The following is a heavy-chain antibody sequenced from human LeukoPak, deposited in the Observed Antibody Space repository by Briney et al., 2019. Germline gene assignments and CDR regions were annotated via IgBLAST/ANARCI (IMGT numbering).Heavy chain of an antibody. Sequence: SGGSLRLSCAASGFTFSSYWMSWVRQAPRKGLEWVANIKQDGSEKYYVDSVKGRFTISRDNAKNSLYLQMNSLRAEDTAVYYCATLHVDYYGSGSYDDAFDIWGQGTMVTVSS. CDR3: ATLHVDYYGSGSYDDAFDI. J-gene: IGHJ3*02. CDR1: GFTFSSYW. V-gene: IGHV3-7*01. CDR2: IKQDGSEK. D-gene: IGHD3-10*01.